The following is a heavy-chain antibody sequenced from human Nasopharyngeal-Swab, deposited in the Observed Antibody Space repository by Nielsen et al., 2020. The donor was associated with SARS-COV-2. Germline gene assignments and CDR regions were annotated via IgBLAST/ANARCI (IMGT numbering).Heavy chain of an antibody. D-gene: IGHD1-26*01. Sequence: GESLKISCAASGFTFSDYYMSWIRQAPGKGLEWVSYISSSGSTIYYADSVKGRFTISRDNAKNSLYLQMNSLRAEDTAVYYCARFYVRSGRYSGSDPEDYWGQGTLVTVPS. CDR2: ISSSGSTI. CDR3: ARFYVRSGRYSGSDPEDY. V-gene: IGHV3-11*01. CDR1: GFTFSDYY. J-gene: IGHJ4*02.